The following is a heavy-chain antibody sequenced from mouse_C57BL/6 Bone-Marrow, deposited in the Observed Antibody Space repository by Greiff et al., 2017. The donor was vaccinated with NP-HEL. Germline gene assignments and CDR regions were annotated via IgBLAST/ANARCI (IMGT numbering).Heavy chain of an antibody. CDR1: GYTFTSYW. J-gene: IGHJ2*01. D-gene: IGHD2-5*01. Sequence: VQLQQPGAELVRPGSSVKLSCKASGYTFTSYWMDWVKQRPGQGLEWIGNIYPSDSETHYNQKFKDKATLTVDKSSSTAYMQLSSLTPEDSAVYYCARGLYSNYFDYWGQGTTLTVSS. CDR2: IYPSDSET. V-gene: IGHV1-61*01. CDR3: ARGLYSNYFDY.